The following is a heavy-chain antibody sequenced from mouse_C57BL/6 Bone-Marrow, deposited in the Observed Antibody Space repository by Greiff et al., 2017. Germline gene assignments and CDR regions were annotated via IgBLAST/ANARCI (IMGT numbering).Heavy chain of an antibody. J-gene: IGHJ1*03. V-gene: IGHV5-9-1*02. D-gene: IGHD2-2*01. CDR3: TRDQTMVTTDWYFDV. CDR2: ISSGGDYI. Sequence: EVKLVESGEGLVKPGGSLKLSCAASGFTFSSYAMSWVRQTPEKRLEWVAYISSGGDYIYYADTVKGRFTISRDNARNTLYLQMSSLKSEDTAMYYCTRDQTMVTTDWYFDVWGTGTTVTVSS. CDR1: GFTFSSYA.